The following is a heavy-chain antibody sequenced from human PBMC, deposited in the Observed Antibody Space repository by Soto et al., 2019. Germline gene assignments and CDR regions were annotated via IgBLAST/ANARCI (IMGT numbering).Heavy chain of an antibody. CDR2: IKQDGSEK. CDR1: GFTFSSYW. Sequence: GGSLRLSCAASGFTFSSYWMSWVRQAPGKGLEWVANIKQDGSEKYYVDSVKGRFTISRDNAKNSLYLQMNSLRAEDTAVYYCAMTWEVVPAAIDYWGQGTLVTVSS. V-gene: IGHV3-7*01. CDR3: AMTWEVVPAAIDY. J-gene: IGHJ4*02. D-gene: IGHD2-2*01.